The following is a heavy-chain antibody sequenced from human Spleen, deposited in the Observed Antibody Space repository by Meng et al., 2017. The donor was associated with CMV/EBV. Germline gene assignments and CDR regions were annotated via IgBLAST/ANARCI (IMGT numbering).Heavy chain of an antibody. Sequence: ASVKVSCKATGYTFTGYYMHWVRQAPGQGLEWMGWINPNSGGTNYAQKFQGRVTMTRDTSISTAYMELSRLRSDDTAVYYCARGYDSSGYWRRWGQGTLVTVSS. CDR2: INPNSGGT. V-gene: IGHV1-2*02. CDR3: ARGYDSSGYWRR. CDR1: GYTFTGYY. J-gene: IGHJ4*02. D-gene: IGHD3-22*01.